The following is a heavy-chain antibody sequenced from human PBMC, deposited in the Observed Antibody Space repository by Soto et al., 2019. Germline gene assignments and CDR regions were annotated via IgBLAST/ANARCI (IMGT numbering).Heavy chain of an antibody. CDR2: VSSSSSTM. D-gene: IGHD4-4*01. Sequence: EVQLVESGGGLVQPGGSLRLSCAASGFTFSSYALNWVRQAPGKGLEWLSFVSSSSSTMYYADSVKGRFTISRDNAKNSLYLQMNSVRDEDTAVYYCARGGNSGFRYFDLWGRGTLLTVSS. CDR3: ARGGNSGFRYFDL. CDR1: GFTFSSYA. J-gene: IGHJ2*01. V-gene: IGHV3-48*02.